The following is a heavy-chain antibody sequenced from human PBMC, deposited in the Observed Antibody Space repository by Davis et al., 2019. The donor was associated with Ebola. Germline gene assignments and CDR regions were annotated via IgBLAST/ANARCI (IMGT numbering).Heavy chain of an antibody. CDR1: GFTFSSYA. CDR3: AKGAIIGVYAFEI. Sequence: PGGSLRLSCAASGFTFSSYAMHWVRQAPGKGLEWVAVISYDGSNKYYADSVKGRFTISRDNAKNSLYLQMNSLRAEDTALYYCAKGAIIGVYAFEIWGQGTMVTVSS. V-gene: IGHV3-30*04. CDR2: ISYDGSNK. J-gene: IGHJ3*02. D-gene: IGHD3-3*01.